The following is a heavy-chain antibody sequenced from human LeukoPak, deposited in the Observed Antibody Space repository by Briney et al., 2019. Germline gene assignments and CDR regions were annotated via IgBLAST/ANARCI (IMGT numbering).Heavy chain of an antibody. CDR1: GFTFSSYG. V-gene: IGHV3-30*18. CDR3: AKDSSRRIAAAGTSLPYY. CDR2: ISYDGSNK. Sequence: GGSLRLSCAASGFTFSSYGMHWVRQAPGKGLEWVAVISYDGSNKYYADSVKGRFTISRDNSKNTLYLQMNSLRAEDTAVYYCAKDSSRRIAAAGTSLPYYWGQGTLVTVSS. D-gene: IGHD6-13*01. J-gene: IGHJ4*02.